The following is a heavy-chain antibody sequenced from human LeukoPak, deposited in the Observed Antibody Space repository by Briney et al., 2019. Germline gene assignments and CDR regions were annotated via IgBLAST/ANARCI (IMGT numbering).Heavy chain of an antibody. D-gene: IGHD3-3*01. Sequence: SLSLSCAASALTFSSYWMYCVSQAPGKGLVWVSRINSDESSTSYADSVKGRFTISRDNAKNTLYLQMNSLRAEDTAVYYCARDGAYSTIFYWGQGTLVTVSS. V-gene: IGHV3-74*01. J-gene: IGHJ4*01. CDR2: INSDESST. CDR3: ARDGAYSTIFY. CDR1: ALTFSSYW.